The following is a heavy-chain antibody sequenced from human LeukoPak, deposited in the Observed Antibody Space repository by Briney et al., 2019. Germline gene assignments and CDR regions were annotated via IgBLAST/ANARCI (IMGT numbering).Heavy chain of an antibody. J-gene: IGHJ5*02. V-gene: IGHV1-2*02. D-gene: IGHD5-12*01. CDR2: INPNSGGT. CDR1: GYTFTGYY. CDR3: ARDRTPPYSGYNGYWFDP. Sequence: ASVKVSCKASGYTFTGYYLRWVRQAPGQGPEWMGWINPNSGGTNYAQKFQGRVTMTRDTSISTAYMDLSRLSSDDTAVYYCARDRTPPYSGYNGYWFDPWGQGTLVTVSS.